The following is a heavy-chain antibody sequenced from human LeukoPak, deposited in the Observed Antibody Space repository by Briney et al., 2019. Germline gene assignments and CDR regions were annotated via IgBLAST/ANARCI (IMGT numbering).Heavy chain of an antibody. Sequence: ASVKVSCKASGGTFSSYAISWVRQAPGQGLEWMGWINPNSGGTNYAQKFQGRVTMTRDTSISTAYMELSRLRSDDTAVYYCARDGSGSSDLDYWGQGTLVTVSS. CDR1: GGTFSSYA. V-gene: IGHV1-2*02. CDR3: ARDGSGSSDLDY. CDR2: INPNSGGT. J-gene: IGHJ4*02. D-gene: IGHD3-10*01.